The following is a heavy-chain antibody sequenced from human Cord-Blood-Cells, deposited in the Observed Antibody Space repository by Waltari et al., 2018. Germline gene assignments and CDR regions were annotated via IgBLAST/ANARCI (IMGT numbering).Heavy chain of an antibody. Sequence: EVQLVQSGAEVKKPGESLKISCKGSGYSFTSYWIGWVRQMPGKGLEWVGINGPDDYDTIYSPSFQGQRTISADKSISTAYLRWSSLKASDTAMYYWARHYAYSYGYFDYWGQGTLVTVSS. CDR2: NGPDDYDT. CDR1: GYSFTSYW. V-gene: IGHV5-51*01. J-gene: IGHJ4*02. CDR3: ARHYAYSYGYFDY. D-gene: IGHD5-18*01.